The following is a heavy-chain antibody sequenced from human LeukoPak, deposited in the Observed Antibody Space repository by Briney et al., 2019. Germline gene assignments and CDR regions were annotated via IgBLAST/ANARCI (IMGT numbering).Heavy chain of an antibody. D-gene: IGHD6-6*01. V-gene: IGHV3-23*01. Sequence: PGGSLRLSCAASGFTFSSYAMSWVRQAPGKGLEWVSVISGSGGNTYYADSVKGRFTISRDNSKNTLYLQMNSLRVDDTAVYSCAKGSHGYSSSSAHYWGQGTLVTVSS. CDR3: AKGSHGYSSSSAHY. CDR2: ISGSGGNT. CDR1: GFTFSSYA. J-gene: IGHJ4*02.